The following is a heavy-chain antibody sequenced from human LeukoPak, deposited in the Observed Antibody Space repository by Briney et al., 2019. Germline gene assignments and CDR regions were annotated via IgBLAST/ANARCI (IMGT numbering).Heavy chain of an antibody. CDR1: GGSISSYY. CDR3: AREVTLIGYCSSTSCYGTPGGYYYYYSGMDV. CDR2: IYTSGST. V-gene: IGHV4-4*07. J-gene: IGHJ6*02. Sequence: SETLSLTCTVSGGSISSYYWSWIRQPAGKGLEWIGRIYTSGSTNYNPSLKSRVTMSVDTSKNQFSLKLSSVTAADTAVYYCAREVTLIGYCSSTSCYGTPGGYYYYYSGMDVWGQGTTVTVSS. D-gene: IGHD2-2*01.